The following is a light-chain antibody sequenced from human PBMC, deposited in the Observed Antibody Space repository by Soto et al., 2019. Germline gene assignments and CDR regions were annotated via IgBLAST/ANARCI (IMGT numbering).Light chain of an antibody. CDR1: SSNIGNNA. Sequence: QSVLTQPHSVSEAPRQRGTISCSGSSSNIGNNAVNWYQQLPGKAPKLLIYYDDLLPSGVSDRFSGSKSGTSSSLAISGLQSEDEADYYCAAWDDSLNGVVFGGGTKLTVL. CDR2: YDD. J-gene: IGLJ2*01. CDR3: AAWDDSLNGVV. V-gene: IGLV1-36*01.